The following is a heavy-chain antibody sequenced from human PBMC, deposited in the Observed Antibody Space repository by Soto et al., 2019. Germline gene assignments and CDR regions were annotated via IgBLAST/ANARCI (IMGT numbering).Heavy chain of an antibody. J-gene: IGHJ6*02. CDR2: INPNSGGT. CDR3: ARSRRDYNGMDV. V-gene: IGHV1-2*04. Sequence: ASVKVSCKASGHTFTGYYMHWVRQAPGQGLEWMGWINPNSGGTNYAQKFQGWVTMTRDTSISTAYMELSRLRSDDTAVYYCARSRRDYNGMDVWGQGTTVTVSS. CDR1: GHTFTGYY.